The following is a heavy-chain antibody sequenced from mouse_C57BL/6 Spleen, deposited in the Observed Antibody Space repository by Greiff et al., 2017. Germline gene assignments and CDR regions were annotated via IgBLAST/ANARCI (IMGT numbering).Heavy chain of an antibody. D-gene: IGHD2-1*01. Sequence: EVQLVESGGGLVKPGGSLKLSCAASGFTFSSYTMSWVRQTPEKRLEWVATISGGGGNTYYPDSVKGRFTISRDNAKNTLYLQMSSLRSEDTALYYCARPHYGNYFDYWGQGTTLTVSS. CDR2: ISGGGGNT. CDR3: ARPHYGNYFDY. CDR1: GFTFSSYT. J-gene: IGHJ2*01. V-gene: IGHV5-9*01.